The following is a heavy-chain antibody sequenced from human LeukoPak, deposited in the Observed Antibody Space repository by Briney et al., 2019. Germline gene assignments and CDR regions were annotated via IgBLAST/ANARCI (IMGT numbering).Heavy chain of an antibody. Sequence: PGGSLRLSCAASGFTFSSYWMHWVRQAPGKGLVWVSRINSDGSSTSYADSVKGRFTISRDNAKNTLYLQMNSLRAEDTAVYYCASHSGSYYRVYWGQGTLVTVSS. CDR2: INSDGSST. CDR1: GFTFSSYW. J-gene: IGHJ4*02. CDR3: ASHSGSYYRVY. D-gene: IGHD1-26*01. V-gene: IGHV3-74*01.